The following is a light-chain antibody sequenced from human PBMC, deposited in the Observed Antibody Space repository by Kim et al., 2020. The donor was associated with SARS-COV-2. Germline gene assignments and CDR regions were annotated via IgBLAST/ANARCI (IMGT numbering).Light chain of an antibody. Sequence: DIQMTQSPSSLSASVGDRVTITCRASQSISTFLNWYQQKPGKGPELLIYATSTLQSGVPSRFVGSGSGTDFTLTITSLQPADFATYFCQQTYETPWTFGRGTKVEVK. V-gene: IGKV1-39*01. J-gene: IGKJ1*01. CDR1: QSISTF. CDR2: ATS. CDR3: QQTYETPWT.